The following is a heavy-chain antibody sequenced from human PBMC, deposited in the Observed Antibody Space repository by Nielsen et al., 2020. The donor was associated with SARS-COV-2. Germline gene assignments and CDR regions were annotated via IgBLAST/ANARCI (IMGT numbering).Heavy chain of an antibody. V-gene: IGHV4-4*02. J-gene: IGHJ4*02. Sequence: SETLSLTCAVSGDSVSSHDWWTWVRQSPGKGLEWIGEVSHSGSTNYNPSLKSRVTLSMDKSKNQFSLRLTSVTAADTAVYYCARVADYDDPAGYYFDYWGQGTLVTVSS. CDR2: VSHSGST. CDR3: ARVADYDDPAGYYFDY. CDR1: GDSVSSHDW. D-gene: IGHD4-17*01.